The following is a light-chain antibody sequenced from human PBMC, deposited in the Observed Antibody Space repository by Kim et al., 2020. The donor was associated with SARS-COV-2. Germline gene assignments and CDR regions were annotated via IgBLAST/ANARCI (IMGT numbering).Light chain of an antibody. CDR3: QTWDNNIMV. CDR1: KLGSKH. CDR2: RDN. Sequence: SYELTQPPSVSVSPGQTVSISCTGSKLGSKHAFWYQQKAGQSPVVVIYRDNKRPSGITERFSGSNSGNTATLTISGTQAVDEADYYCQTWDNNIMVFGGGTQLTVL. J-gene: IGLJ2*01. V-gene: IGLV3-1*01.